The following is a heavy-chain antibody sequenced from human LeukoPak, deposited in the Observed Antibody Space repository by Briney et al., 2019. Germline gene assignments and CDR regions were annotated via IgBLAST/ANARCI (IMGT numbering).Heavy chain of an antibody. CDR3: ASLGIAAAGTQVDY. V-gene: IGHV4-59*01. Sequence: SETLSLTCTVSGGSISSYYWSWIRQPPGKGLEWIGYIYYSGSTNYNPSLKSRVTISVDTSKNKFSLKLSSVTAADTAVYYCASLGIAAAGTQVDYWGQGTLVTVSS. CDR2: IYYSGST. D-gene: IGHD6-13*01. J-gene: IGHJ4*02. CDR1: GGSISSYY.